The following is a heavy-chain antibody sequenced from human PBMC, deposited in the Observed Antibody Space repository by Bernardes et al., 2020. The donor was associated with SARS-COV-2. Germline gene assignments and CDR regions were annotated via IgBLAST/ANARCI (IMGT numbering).Heavy chain of an antibody. J-gene: IGHJ3*01. D-gene: IGHD3-9*01. CDR3: ARDVGGTDWRFGFDV. V-gene: IGHV3-30*03. CDR2: ISTDGKNK. CDR1: GFTFSDYG. Sequence: GGSLRLSCAASGFTFSDYGMHWIRQAPGKGLEWVSVISTDGKNKYYGDSVRGRFTTSRDNTRTSVFLQMESLRAEDTAVYYCARDVGGTDWRFGFDVWGPGTMVHVSS.